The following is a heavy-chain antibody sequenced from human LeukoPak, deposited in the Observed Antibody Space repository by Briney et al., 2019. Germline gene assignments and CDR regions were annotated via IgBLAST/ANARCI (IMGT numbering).Heavy chain of an antibody. CDR2: IWYDGSNK. D-gene: IGHD3-16*01. V-gene: IGHV3-33*01. Sequence: PGGSLRLSCAASGFTFSSYGMHWVRQAPGKGLEWVAVIWYDGSNKYYADSVKGRFTISRDNAKNSLYLQMNSLRAEDTAVYYCARTYDFDYWGQGTLVTVSS. J-gene: IGHJ4*02. CDR3: ARTYDFDY. CDR1: GFTFSSYG.